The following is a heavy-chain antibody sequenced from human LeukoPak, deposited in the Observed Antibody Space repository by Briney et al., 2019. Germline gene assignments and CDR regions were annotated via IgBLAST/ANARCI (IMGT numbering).Heavy chain of an antibody. D-gene: IGHD3-16*02. Sequence: GGSLRLSCTTSGFIFSNYGMHWVRQAPGKGLEWVAFIRHDGSNKYYADSVKGRCTISRDNSKKTVYLQMNSLRAEDTAVYYCAREFYDYVWGSYRYRPESLGYWGQGTLVTVSS. J-gene: IGHJ4*02. V-gene: IGHV3-30*02. CDR1: GFIFSNYG. CDR3: AREFYDYVWGSYRYRPESLGY. CDR2: IRHDGSNK.